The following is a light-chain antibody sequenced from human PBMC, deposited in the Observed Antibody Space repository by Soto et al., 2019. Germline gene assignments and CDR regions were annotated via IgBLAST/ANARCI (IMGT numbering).Light chain of an antibody. CDR3: SSYTSSSTLL. J-gene: IGLJ2*01. CDR1: SIDVGTYNY. V-gene: IGLV2-14*03. CDR2: DVS. Sequence: QSALTQPASVSGSPGQSITISCTGTSIDVGTYNYVSWYQHHPGKAPKLMIYDVSNRPSGVSNRFSGSKSGNTASLTISGLQAEDEADYYCSSYTSSSTLLFGGGTKVTVL.